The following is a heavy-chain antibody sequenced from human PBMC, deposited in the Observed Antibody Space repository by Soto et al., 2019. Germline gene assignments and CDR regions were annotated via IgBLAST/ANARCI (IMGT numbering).Heavy chain of an antibody. CDR2: ISSSSAYI. CDR1: GFTFGSFT. CDR3: ARDGLTFGGD. Sequence: EVHLVEAGGCLVKPGESLTLSCAASGFTFGSFTLNWVRQAPGKGLEWVSSISSSSAYIYYAESAKGRFTISRDNARSTLYLQMNSLRLDDTAVYFCARDGLTFGGDWGQGTLVAVSS. J-gene: IGHJ4*02. D-gene: IGHD3-16*01. V-gene: IGHV3-21*06.